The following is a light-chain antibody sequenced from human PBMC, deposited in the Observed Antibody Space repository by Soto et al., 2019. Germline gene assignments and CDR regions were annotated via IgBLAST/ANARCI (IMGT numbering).Light chain of an antibody. CDR2: GPS. CDR1: QSVSSN. CDR3: QQFNSWPGT. J-gene: IGKJ1*01. Sequence: EIVMTQSPATLSVSPGERATLPCRASQSVSSNLAWYQQKPGQAPRLLIYGPSTRATGIPARFSGSGSGTEFTLTISSLQSEDFAVYYCQQFNSWPGTFGQGTKVEIK. V-gene: IGKV3-15*01.